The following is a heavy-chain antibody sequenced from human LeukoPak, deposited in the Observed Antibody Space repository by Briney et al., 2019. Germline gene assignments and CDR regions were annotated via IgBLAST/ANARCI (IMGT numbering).Heavy chain of an antibody. Sequence: ASVKVSCKASGYTFTSYGISWVRQAPGQGLEWMGWISAYNGNTNYAQKLQGRVTMTTDTPTSTAYMELRSLRSDDTAVYYCARDTSFSFPAGVDAFDIWGQGTMVTVSS. CDR2: ISAYNGNT. CDR1: GYTFTSYG. J-gene: IGHJ3*02. D-gene: IGHD6-19*01. CDR3: ARDTSFSFPAGVDAFDI. V-gene: IGHV1-18*01.